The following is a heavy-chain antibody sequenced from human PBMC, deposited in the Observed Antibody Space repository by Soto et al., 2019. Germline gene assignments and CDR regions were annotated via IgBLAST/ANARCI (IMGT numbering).Heavy chain of an antibody. J-gene: IGHJ6*02. CDR1: GFTFSSYA. V-gene: IGHV3-23*01. D-gene: IGHD5-18*01. CDR3: AKKTAMVTYYGMDV. CDR2: ISGSGGST. Sequence: WGSLRLSCAASGFTFSSYAMSWVRQAPGKGLEWVSAISGSGGSTYYADSVKGRFTISRDNSKNTLYLQMNSLRAEDTAVYYCAKKTAMVTYYGMDVWGQGTTVTVSS.